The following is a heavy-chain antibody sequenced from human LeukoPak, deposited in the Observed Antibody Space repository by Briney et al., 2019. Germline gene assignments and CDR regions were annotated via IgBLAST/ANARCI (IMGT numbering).Heavy chain of an antibody. Sequence: GGSLRLSCAASGFTFSDYDMHWVRQATGKGLEWVSAIGTAGDTYYTGSVKGRFTISRENAKNSLYLQMDSLRAGDTAVYYCARVAKERVGGVYCFDYWGQGTLVTVSS. D-gene: IGHD1-1*01. CDR3: ARVAKERVGGVYCFDY. J-gene: IGHJ4*02. CDR2: IGTAGDT. CDR1: GFTFSDYD. V-gene: IGHV3-13*01.